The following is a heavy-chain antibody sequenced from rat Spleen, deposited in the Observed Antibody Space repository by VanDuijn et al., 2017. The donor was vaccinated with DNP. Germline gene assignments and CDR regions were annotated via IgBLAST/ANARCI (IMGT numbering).Heavy chain of an antibody. CDR1: GFTFSNCN. V-gene: IGHV5-20*01. D-gene: IGHD3-4*01. CDR3: TNPPTGSNWFAY. J-gene: IGHJ3*01. CDR2: ISYDGVST. Sequence: EVKLEESGGGLVQPGMSVKLSCTTSGFTFSNCNMAWVRQAAKKGLEWVASISYDGVSTYYRDSVKGRFTISRDKAKSSLYLQMDSLRSEDTATYYCTNPPTGSNWFAYWGQGTLVTVSS.